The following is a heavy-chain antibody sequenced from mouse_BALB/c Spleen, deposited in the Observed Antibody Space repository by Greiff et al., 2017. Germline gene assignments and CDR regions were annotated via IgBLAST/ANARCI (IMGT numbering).Heavy chain of an antibody. CDR3: ARRNYGAMDY. J-gene: IGHJ4*01. Sequence: DVKLVESGGGLVQPGGSLKLSCAASGFTFSSYTMSWVRQTPEKRLEWVAYISNGGGSTYYPDTVKGRFTISRDNAKNTLYLQMSSLKSEDTAMYYCARRNYGAMDYWGQGTSGTVSS. D-gene: IGHD2-1*01. V-gene: IGHV5-12-2*01. CDR2: ISNGGGST. CDR1: GFTFSSYT.